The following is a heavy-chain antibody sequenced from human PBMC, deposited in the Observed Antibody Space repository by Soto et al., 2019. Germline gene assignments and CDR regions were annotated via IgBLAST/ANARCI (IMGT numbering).Heavy chain of an antibody. V-gene: IGHV5-51*01. Sequence: ETLSLTCTVSGGSISSYYWSWIRQPPGKGLEWIGYIYPGDSDTRYSPSFQGQVTISADKSISTAYLQWSSLKASDTAMYYCARPGSGWYEYYFDYWGQGTLVTVSS. D-gene: IGHD6-19*01. CDR2: IYPGDSDT. CDR3: ARPGSGWYEYYFDY. J-gene: IGHJ4*02. CDR1: GGSISSYY.